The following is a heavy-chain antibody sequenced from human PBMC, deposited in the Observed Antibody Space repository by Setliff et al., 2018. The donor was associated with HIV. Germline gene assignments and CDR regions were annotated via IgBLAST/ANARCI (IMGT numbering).Heavy chain of an antibody. CDR3: ARDHMSVGAWVGATSRGLFQH. CDR1: GYTFITYY. D-gene: IGHD1-26*01. V-gene: IGHV1-46*01. J-gene: IGHJ1*01. Sequence: ASVKVSCKASGYTFITYYMHWVRQAPGQGLEWMRIINPSGGSTNYAQKFQGRVTMTRDTSTSTVYMELSSLRSEDTAVYYCARDHMSVGAWVGATSRGLFQHWGQGTLVTVSS. CDR2: INPSGGST.